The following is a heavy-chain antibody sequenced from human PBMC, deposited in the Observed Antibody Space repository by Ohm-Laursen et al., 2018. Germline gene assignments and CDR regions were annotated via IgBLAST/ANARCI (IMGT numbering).Heavy chain of an antibody. D-gene: IGHD2-2*01. CDR2: ISYDGSNK. Sequence: SLRLSCAASGFTFADYAMHWVRQAPGKGLEWVAVISYDGSNKYYADSVKGRFTISRDNSKNTLYLQMNSLRAEDTAVFYCAKGTAYQLLSHNWVDSWGQGTLVTVSS. CDR3: AKGTAYQLLSHNWVDS. V-gene: IGHV3-30*18. J-gene: IGHJ5*01. CDR1: GFTFADYA.